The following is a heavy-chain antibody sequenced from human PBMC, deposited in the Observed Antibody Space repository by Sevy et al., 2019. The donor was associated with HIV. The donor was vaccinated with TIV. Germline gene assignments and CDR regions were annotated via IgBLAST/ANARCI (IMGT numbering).Heavy chain of an antibody. CDR1: GFTFSSYG. CDR2: IWSDGSNK. Sequence: GGSLRLSCAASGFTFSSYGMHWVRQAPGKGLEWVAVIWSDGSNKYYTDSVKGRFTISRDNSKNTLYLQMNSLRAEDTAVYYCARDLEDCTNGVCYTHGMDVWGQGTTVTVSS. CDR3: ARDLEDCTNGVCYTHGMDV. V-gene: IGHV3-33*01. J-gene: IGHJ6*02. D-gene: IGHD2-8*01.